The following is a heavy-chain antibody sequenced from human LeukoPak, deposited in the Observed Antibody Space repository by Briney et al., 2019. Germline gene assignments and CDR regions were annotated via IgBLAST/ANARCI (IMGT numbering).Heavy chain of an antibody. CDR3: AAAVCSSTSCYAYYGMDV. Sequence: GESLKISCKGSGYSFTSYWIGWVRQMPGKGLEWMGIIYPGDSDTRYSSSFQGQVTISADKSISTAYLQWSSLKASDTAMYYCAAAVCSSTSCYAYYGMDVWGQGTTVTVSS. V-gene: IGHV5-51*01. CDR1: GYSFTSYW. CDR2: IYPGDSDT. J-gene: IGHJ6*02. D-gene: IGHD2-2*01.